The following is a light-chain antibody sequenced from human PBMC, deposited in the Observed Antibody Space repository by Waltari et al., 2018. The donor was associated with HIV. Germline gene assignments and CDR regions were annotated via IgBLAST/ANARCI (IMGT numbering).Light chain of an antibody. CDR3: SSYTSSSPYA. V-gene: IGLV2-14*03. J-gene: IGLJ1*01. Sequence: QSALTPPASVSGSPGQSITISCTGTSSDVGGSNYVSWYQQHPGKAPKLMIYDVSNRPSGVSNRFSGSKSGNTASLTISGLQAEDEADYYCSSYTSSSPYAFGTGTKVTVL. CDR1: SSDVGGSNY. CDR2: DVS.